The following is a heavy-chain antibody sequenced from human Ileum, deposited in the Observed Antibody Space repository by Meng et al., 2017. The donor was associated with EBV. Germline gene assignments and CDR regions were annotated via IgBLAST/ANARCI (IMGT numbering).Heavy chain of an antibody. CDR2: IWYDGSQE. V-gene: IGHV3-33*01. Sequence: VSWGGGGVQPGRTLILHCVVSRCIFSSSAMQWDRQARGKGLEWVAVIWYDGSQEYYADSVKGRFTISRDNSKNTLSLQMNSLRAEDTAVYYCARDDYADTKVDFDYWGQGTLVTVSS. CDR1: RCIFSSSA. CDR3: ARDDYADTKVDFDY. J-gene: IGHJ4*02. D-gene: IGHD4-17*01.